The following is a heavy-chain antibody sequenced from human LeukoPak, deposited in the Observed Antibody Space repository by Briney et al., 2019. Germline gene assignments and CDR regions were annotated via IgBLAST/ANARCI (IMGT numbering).Heavy chain of an antibody. Sequence: SETLSLTCTVSGGSISSGDYYWSWIRQPPGKGLEWIGYIYYSGSTYYNPSLKSRVTISVDTSKNQFSLKLSSVTAADTAVYYCARVLLAYSGGDCYPYYYYYYMDVWGKGTTVTVSS. D-gene: IGHD2-21*01. CDR1: GGSISSGDYY. J-gene: IGHJ6*03. V-gene: IGHV4-30-4*08. CDR2: IYYSGST. CDR3: ARVLLAYSGGDCYPYYYYYYMDV.